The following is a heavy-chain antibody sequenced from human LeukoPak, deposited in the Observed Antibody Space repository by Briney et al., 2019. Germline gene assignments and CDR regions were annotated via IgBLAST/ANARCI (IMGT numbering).Heavy chain of an antibody. J-gene: IGHJ3*02. Sequence: GGSLRLSCAASGFTFSSYWMSWVRQAPGKGLEWVGNIRQDGNGKYYVDSVKGRFTISRDNAKNSLYLQMNSLRAEDTAVYFCAREALEGYTYRTDAFDIWGQGTMVTVSS. CDR2: IRQDGNGK. CDR1: GFTFSSYW. CDR3: AREALEGYTYRTDAFDI. D-gene: IGHD5-18*01. V-gene: IGHV3-7*01.